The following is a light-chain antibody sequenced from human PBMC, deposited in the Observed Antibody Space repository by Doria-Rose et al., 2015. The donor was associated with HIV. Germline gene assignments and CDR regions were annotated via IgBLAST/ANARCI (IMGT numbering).Light chain of an antibody. CDR2: DGS. J-gene: IGKJ1*01. CDR1: QSFSSTY. CDR3: HQYGTSWT. Sequence: TQSPGTLSLSPGERATLSCRASQSFSSTYLAWYQQKPGQAPSLLIYDGSTSATGIPDRLSASRSGTDFTLTINRLEPEDFALYYCHQYGTSWTFGQGTKVEI. V-gene: IGKV3-20*01.